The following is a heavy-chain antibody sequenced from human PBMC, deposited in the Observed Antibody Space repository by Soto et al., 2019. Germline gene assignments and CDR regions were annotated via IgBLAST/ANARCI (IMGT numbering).Heavy chain of an antibody. Sequence: QVQLVQSGAELKKPGSSVRVSCQASGGTFSSYSVNWVRQAPGQGLEWMGGIIPIFPTADHAQRFQGRVTITADKSTNTAYMELSSLRSDDTAVYYCEIRTSVFGVVAMGGLAVWGQGTTVTVSS. CDR3: EIRTSVFGVVAMGGLAV. D-gene: IGHD3-3*01. V-gene: IGHV1-69*14. CDR2: IIPIFPTA. J-gene: IGHJ6*01. CDR1: GGTFSSYS.